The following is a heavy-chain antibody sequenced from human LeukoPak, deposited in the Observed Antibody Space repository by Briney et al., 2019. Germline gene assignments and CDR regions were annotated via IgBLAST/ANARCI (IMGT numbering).Heavy chain of an antibody. V-gene: IGHV3-20*04. D-gene: IGHD3-16*01. Sequence: PGGSLRLSCAASGFSFDDYGMNWVRQAPGKGLEWVSGTHRSGGSTGYTDSVKGRFTISRDNAKNSLYLQMNSLRAEDTAVYYCARDLYTLGHWGQGTLVIVSS. J-gene: IGHJ1*01. CDR1: GFSFDDYG. CDR2: THRSGGST. CDR3: ARDLYTLGH.